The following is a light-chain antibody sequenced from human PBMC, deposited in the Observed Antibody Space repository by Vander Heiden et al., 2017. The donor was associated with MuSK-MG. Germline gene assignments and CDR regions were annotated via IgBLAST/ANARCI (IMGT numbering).Light chain of an antibody. J-gene: IGKJ4*01. CDR1: QSIAGKY. CDR3: QRHESATPLT. V-gene: IGKV3-20*01. CDR2: GAS. Sequence: DIVLTQSPCTLSLSPGERATLSCRASQSIAGKYLALYQQKPGQAPRLLIYGASTRATGIPDRFSGSGCGTDFTLTISRREPEDFAAYYCQRHESATPLTFGGRTKVEIK.